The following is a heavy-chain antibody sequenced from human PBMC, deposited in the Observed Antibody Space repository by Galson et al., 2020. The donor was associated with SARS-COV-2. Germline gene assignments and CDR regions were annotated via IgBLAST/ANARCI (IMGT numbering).Heavy chain of an antibody. CDR3: ARDIYYGSGVFDV. Sequence: ASVKVSCKASGYTFSSYAFSCVRQPPRQGLQWMGWISAYDGNTNYSRNLQRRVAMTTDTTTRTAYLELRSLRSDDTAVYYCARDIYYGSGVFDVWGQGTLVSVSS. CDR2: ISAYDGNT. J-gene: IGHJ4*02. D-gene: IGHD3-10*01. CDR1: GYTFSSYA. V-gene: IGHV1-18*01.